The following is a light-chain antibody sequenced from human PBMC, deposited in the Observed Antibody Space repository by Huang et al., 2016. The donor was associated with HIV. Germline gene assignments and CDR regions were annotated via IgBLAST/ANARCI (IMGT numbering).Light chain of an antibody. J-gene: IGKJ2*01. CDR1: ENIRRY. Sequence: DIQMTQSPSSLSASVGDRVTITCRASENIRRYLNWYQQKPGKPPKLLIHSASTVESGVPSRFSGIGAGTDFTLTITSLQPEDFATYYCQGSLSIPHTFGQGTNLEIK. V-gene: IGKV1-39*01. CDR3: QGSLSIPHT. CDR2: SAS.